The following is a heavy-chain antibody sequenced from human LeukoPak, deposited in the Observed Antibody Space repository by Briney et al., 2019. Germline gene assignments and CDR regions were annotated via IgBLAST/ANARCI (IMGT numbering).Heavy chain of an antibody. CDR3: ARALYCSSTSCKNWFDP. J-gene: IGHJ5*02. CDR1: GGSFSGYY. D-gene: IGHD2-2*01. CDR2: INHSGST. Sequence: PSETLSLTCAVYGGSFSGYYWSWIRQPPGKGLEGIGEINHSGSTNYNPYLKSRVTISVDTSKNQFSLKLSAVTAADTAVYYCARALYCSSTSCKNWFDPWGQGTLVTVSS. V-gene: IGHV4-34*01.